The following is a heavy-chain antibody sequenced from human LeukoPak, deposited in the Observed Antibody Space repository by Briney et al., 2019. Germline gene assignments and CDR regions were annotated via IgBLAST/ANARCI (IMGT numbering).Heavy chain of an antibody. CDR1: GGSISSSSYY. V-gene: IGHV4-39*07. CDR3: ARGLWGSDYSIFGV. Sequence: EPSETLSLTCTVSGGSISSSSYYWGWIRQPPGKGLEWIGSMYYSGSTYYNPSLKSRVTISLDTSKNQFSLKLSSVIAADTAVYYCARGLWGSDYSIFGVWGQGTLVTVSS. CDR2: MYYSGST. D-gene: IGHD3-3*01. J-gene: IGHJ4*02.